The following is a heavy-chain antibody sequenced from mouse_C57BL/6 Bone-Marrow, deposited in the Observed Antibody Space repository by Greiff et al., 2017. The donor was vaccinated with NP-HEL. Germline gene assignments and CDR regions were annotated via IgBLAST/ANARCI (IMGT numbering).Heavy chain of an antibody. CDR3: ARHEDHDGYYAY. CDR1: GYTFTEYT. CDR2: FYPGSGSI. J-gene: IGHJ2*01. D-gene: IGHD2-3*01. V-gene: IGHV1-62-2*01. Sequence: QVHVKQSGAELVKPGASVKLSCKASGYTFTEYTIHWVKQRSGQGLEWIGWFYPGSGSIKYNEKFKDKATLTADKSSSTVYMELSRLTSEDSAVYFCARHEDHDGYYAYWGQGTTLTVSS.